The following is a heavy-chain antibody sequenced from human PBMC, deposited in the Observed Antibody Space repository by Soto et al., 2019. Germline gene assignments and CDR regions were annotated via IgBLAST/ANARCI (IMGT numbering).Heavy chain of an antibody. CDR3: ARDGGGDYGDNWFDP. V-gene: IGHV1-18*01. CDR2: ISAYNGNT. J-gene: IGHJ5*02. CDR1: GYTFNSYG. D-gene: IGHD4-17*01. Sequence: ASVKVSCKASGYTFNSYGISWVRQAPGQGLEWMGWISAYNGNTNYAQKLQGRVTMTTDTSTSTAYMELRSLRSDDTAVYYCARDGGGDYGDNWFDPWGQGTLVTVSS.